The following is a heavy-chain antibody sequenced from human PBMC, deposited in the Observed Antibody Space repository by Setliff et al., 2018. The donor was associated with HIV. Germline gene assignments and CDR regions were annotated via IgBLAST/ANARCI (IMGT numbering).Heavy chain of an antibody. CDR3: TIPASSLAPN. Sequence: SETLSLTCTVSGASISSHNYCWGWIRQSPGKGLEWIASIRSSGDTYYNPSLTSRVIISVDTSNNQISLKLTSVTAADTAVYYCTIPASSLAPNWGRGTQVTVSS. V-gene: IGHV4-39*01. CDR2: IRSSGDT. CDR1: GASISSHNYC. J-gene: IGHJ4*02.